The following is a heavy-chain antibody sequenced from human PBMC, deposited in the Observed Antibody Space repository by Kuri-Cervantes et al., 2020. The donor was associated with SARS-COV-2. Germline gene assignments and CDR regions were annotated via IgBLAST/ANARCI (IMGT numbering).Heavy chain of an antibody. V-gene: IGHV3-30-3*01. D-gene: IGHD1-26*01. CDR3: ARGSSGSYPLDY. Sequence: GGSLRLSCAASGFTFSSYAMHWVRQAPGKGLEWVAVISYDGSNKYYADSVKGRFTISRGNSKNTLYLQMNSLRAEDTAVYYCARGSSGSYPLDYWGQGTLVTVSS. CDR1: GFTFSSYA. J-gene: IGHJ4*02. CDR2: ISYDGSNK.